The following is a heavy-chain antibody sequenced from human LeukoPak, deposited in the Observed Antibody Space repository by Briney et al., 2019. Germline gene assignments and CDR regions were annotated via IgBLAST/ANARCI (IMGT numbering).Heavy chain of an antibody. Sequence: GGSLRLSCAASGFTFSGSAMHWVRQASGKGLEWVGRIRSKANSYATAYAASVKGRFTISRDDSKNTAYLQMNSLKTVDTAVYYCTRRGDYGYYYYGMDVWGQGTTVTVSS. V-gene: IGHV3-73*01. CDR1: GFTFSGSA. D-gene: IGHD4-17*01. J-gene: IGHJ6*02. CDR3: TRRGDYGYYYYGMDV. CDR2: IRSKANSYAT.